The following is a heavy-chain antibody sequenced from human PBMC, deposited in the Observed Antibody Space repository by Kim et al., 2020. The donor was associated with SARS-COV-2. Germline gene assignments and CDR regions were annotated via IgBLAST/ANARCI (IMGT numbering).Heavy chain of an antibody. Sequence: GGSLRLSCVASGFTFSSFSINWVRQAPGKGLEWVSSISSGSSSIYYADSVKGRFTISRDNAKNSLYLQMNSLRGEDTAVYYCARDLTGRGLYYAMDVWGQGTTVTVSS. J-gene: IGHJ6*02. D-gene: IGHD2-15*01. CDR1: GFTFSSFS. V-gene: IGHV3-21*01. CDR2: ISSGSSSI. CDR3: ARDLTGRGLYYAMDV.